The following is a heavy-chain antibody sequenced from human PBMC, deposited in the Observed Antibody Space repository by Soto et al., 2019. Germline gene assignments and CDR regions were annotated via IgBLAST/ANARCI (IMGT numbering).Heavy chain of an antibody. CDR1: GLSFSSYG. Sequence: QVQLVESGGGVVQPARSLRLSCAASGLSFSSYGMHWVREAPGKGLEWVASVSYDGSKKYYANSAKGRFTISRDNSNNMLHLQMSSLRVEDTAVYYCAKDHHAIAVAGSPVDYWGQGTLVIVSS. J-gene: IGHJ4*02. CDR2: VSYDGSKK. CDR3: AKDHHAIAVAGSPVDY. V-gene: IGHV3-30*18. D-gene: IGHD6-19*01.